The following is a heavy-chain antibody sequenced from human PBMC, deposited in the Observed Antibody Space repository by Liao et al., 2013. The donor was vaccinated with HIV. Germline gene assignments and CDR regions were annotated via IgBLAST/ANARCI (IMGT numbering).Heavy chain of an antibody. V-gene: IGHV4-39*07. J-gene: IGHJ4*01. CDR3: ASLPRGQLVNAYFRN. CDR1: GGSIGTSNYY. CDR2: IYYTGST. D-gene: IGHD5-24*01. Sequence: QLRLQESGPGLVKPSETLSLTCSVSGGSIGTSNYYWSWVRQPPGKGLEWIGSIYYTGSTYYNPSLQSRVTISVDTSKNQFSLKLTSVTAADTAVYFCASLPRGQLVNAYFRNWGRGIVVSV.